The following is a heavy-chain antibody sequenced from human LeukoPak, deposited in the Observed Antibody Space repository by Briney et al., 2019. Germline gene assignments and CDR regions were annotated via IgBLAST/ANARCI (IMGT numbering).Heavy chain of an antibody. Sequence: PSETLSLTCTVSGGSISGGGYYWSWIRQHPGKGLEWIGYIYYSGSTYYNPSLKSRVTISVDTSKNQFSLKLSSVTAADTAVYYCARARKRMVRRVFYYFDYWGQGTLVTVSS. D-gene: IGHD3-10*01. CDR3: ARARKRMVRRVFYYFDY. V-gene: IGHV4-31*03. J-gene: IGHJ4*02. CDR1: GGSISGGGYY. CDR2: IYYSGST.